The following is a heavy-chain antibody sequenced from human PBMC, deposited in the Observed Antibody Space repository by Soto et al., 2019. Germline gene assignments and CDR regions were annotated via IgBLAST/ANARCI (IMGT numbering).Heavy chain of an antibody. CDR3: ARDLYYYDSSGNDAFDI. V-gene: IGHV1-18*01. Sequence: ASVKVSFKASGYTFTSYGISWVRQAPGQGLEWMGWISAYNGNTNYAQKLQGRVTMTTDTSTSTAYMELRSLRSDDTAVYYCARDLYYYDSSGNDAFDIWGQGTMVTVSS. D-gene: IGHD3-22*01. J-gene: IGHJ3*02. CDR1: GYTFTSYG. CDR2: ISAYNGNT.